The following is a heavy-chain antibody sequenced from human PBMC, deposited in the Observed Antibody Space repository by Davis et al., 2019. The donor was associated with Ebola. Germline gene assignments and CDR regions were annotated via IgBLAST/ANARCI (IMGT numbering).Heavy chain of an antibody. D-gene: IGHD3-10*01. CDR3: AKDRPSGTMVQGYFDY. V-gene: IGHV1-8*01. CDR2: MNPNSGNT. J-gene: IGHJ4*02. CDR1: FTSYY. Sequence: ASVKVSCKASFTSYYVHWVRQATGQGLEWMGWMNPNSGNTGYAQKFQGRVTMTRNTSISTAYMELSSLRSEDTAVYYCAKDRPSGTMVQGYFDYWGQGTLVTVSS.